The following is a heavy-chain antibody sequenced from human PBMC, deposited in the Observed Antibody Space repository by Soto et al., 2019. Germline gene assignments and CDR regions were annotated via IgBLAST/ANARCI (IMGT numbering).Heavy chain of an antibody. CDR2: ISSSSSYI. J-gene: IGHJ4*02. Sequence: GGSLRLSCAASGFTFSSYSMNWVRQAPGKGLEWVSSISSSSSYIYYADSVKGRFTISRDNAKNSLYLQMNSLRAEDTAVYYCARDDIRTESYGDYETAFDYWGQGTLVTVSS. CDR1: GFTFSSYS. CDR3: ARDDIRTESYGDYETAFDY. V-gene: IGHV3-21*01. D-gene: IGHD4-17*01.